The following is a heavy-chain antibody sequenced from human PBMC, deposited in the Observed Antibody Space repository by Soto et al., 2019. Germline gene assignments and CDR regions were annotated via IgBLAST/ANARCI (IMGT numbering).Heavy chain of an antibody. Sequence: SETLSLTCTVSGGSISSGDYYWSWIRQPPGKGLEWIGYIYYSGGTYYNPSLKSRVTISVDTSKNQFSLKLSSVTAADTAVYYCARAVSRAAQLDYFDSWGQGTLVTVSS. CDR2: IYYSGGT. CDR3: ARAVSRAAQLDYFDS. CDR1: GGSISSGDYY. D-gene: IGHD6-13*01. V-gene: IGHV4-30-4*01. J-gene: IGHJ4*02.